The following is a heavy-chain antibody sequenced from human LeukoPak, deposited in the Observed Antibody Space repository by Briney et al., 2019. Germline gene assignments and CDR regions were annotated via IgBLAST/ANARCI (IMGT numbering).Heavy chain of an antibody. J-gene: IGHJ5*01. D-gene: IGHD6-13*01. CDR2: ISGTGSV. CDR1: GFSLSTFN. Sequence: GGSQRLSCAASGFSLSTFNMNWVRQAPGNGLEWVSCISGTGSVYYAASVRGRFTISRDNAGNSLFLQLNSLRTEDTAVYFCARDLPGSSWYALDSWGQGTLVTVSS. V-gene: IGHV3-69-1*01. CDR3: ARDLPGSSWYALDS.